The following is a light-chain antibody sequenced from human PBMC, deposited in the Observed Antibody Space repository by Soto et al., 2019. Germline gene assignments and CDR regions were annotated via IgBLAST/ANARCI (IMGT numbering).Light chain of an antibody. J-gene: IGKJ5*01. CDR3: QKLNNYPIT. CDR2: TAS. Sequence: DIQLTQSPSFLSESVGARATITCRASQGSSSYLAWYQQQPGKAPSLLIHTASTSQSGVPSRFSGSGSGTEFSLTISSLQAEDFATYYCQKLNNYPITFGQGTRLEIK. CDR1: QGSSSY. V-gene: IGKV1-9*01.